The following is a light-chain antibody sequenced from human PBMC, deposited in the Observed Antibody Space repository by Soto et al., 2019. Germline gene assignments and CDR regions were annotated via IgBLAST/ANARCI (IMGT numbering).Light chain of an antibody. CDR2: GAS. CDR3: QQSYSTPRT. J-gene: IGKJ2*01. CDR1: QSISTL. V-gene: IGKV1-39*01. Sequence: DIQMTQSPSSLSASVGDRVTITCRASQSISTLLNWYQQKPGKAPSLLIYGASTLHTGVPSRFSGSGSGTDFTLTINSLQPEDFATYYCQQSYSTPRTFAQGTNLEIE.